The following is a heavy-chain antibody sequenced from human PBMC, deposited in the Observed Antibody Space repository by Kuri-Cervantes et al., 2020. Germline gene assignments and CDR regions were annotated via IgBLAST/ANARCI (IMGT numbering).Heavy chain of an antibody. Sequence: SVKVSCKTSGYTFTGYGISWVRQAPGQGLEWMGGIIPIFGTANYAQKFQGRVTITADESPSAAYMELSSLRSEDTAVYYCARGLAARPLDAFDIWGQGTMVTVSS. V-gene: IGHV1-69*13. J-gene: IGHJ3*02. CDR2: IIPIFGTA. CDR3: ARGLAARPLDAFDI. D-gene: IGHD6-6*01. CDR1: GYTFTGYG.